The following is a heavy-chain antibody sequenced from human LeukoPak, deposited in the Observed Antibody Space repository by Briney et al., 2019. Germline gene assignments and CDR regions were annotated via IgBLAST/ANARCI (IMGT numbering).Heavy chain of an antibody. CDR2: INHSGSN. V-gene: IGHV4-34*01. CDR1: GGSFSGYY. D-gene: IGHD3-9*01. CDR3: AATLPPRYDILTGHSVLSYFGY. Sequence: SETLSLTCAVYGGSFSGYYWSWIRQPPGKGLEWIGEINHSGSNNYNPSLKSRGTISLDTSNNNFSLLLISVTAADTTVYYCAATLPPRYDILTGHSVLSYFGYWGQGTLVTVSS. J-gene: IGHJ4*02.